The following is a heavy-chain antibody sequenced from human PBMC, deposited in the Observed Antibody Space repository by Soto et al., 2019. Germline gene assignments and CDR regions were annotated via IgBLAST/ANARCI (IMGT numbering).Heavy chain of an antibody. CDR3: ATVDGVLGIWFDP. Sequence: ASVKGSCKASGYSFIGHYIHWVRQAPGQGLEWMGWINPNSGSTTYAQRFQGRVTMTRDTSISTAYMELSSLRSDDTAVFYCATVDGVLGIWFDPLGQGPLVTVP. CDR1: GYSFIGHY. V-gene: IGHV1-2*02. D-gene: IGHD3-3*01. CDR2: INPNSGST. J-gene: IGHJ5*02.